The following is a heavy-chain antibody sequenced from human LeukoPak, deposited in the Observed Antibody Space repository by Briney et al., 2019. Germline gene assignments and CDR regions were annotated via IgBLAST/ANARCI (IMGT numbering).Heavy chain of an antibody. J-gene: IGHJ4*02. CDR3: ARGGYSYGRGVTYFDY. CDR2: IIPIFGTA. CDR1: GGTFSSYA. V-gene: IGHV1-69*06. D-gene: IGHD5-18*01. Sequence: GSSVKVSCKASGGTFSSYAISWVRQAPGQGLEWMGRIIPIFGTANYAQKFQGRVTITADKSASTAYMELSSLRSEDTAVYYCARGGYSYGRGVTYFDYWGQGTLVTVSS.